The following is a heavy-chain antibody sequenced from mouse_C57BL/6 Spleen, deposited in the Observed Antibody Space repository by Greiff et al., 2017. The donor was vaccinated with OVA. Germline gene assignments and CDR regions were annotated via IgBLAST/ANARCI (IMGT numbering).Heavy chain of an antibody. J-gene: IGHJ2*01. CDR2: INPYNGGT. CDR3: ARSDYYGNSYYFDD. CDR1: GYTFTDYY. D-gene: IGHD2-1*01. Sequence: VQLQQSGPVLVKPGASVKMSCKASGYTFTDYYMNWVKQSHGKSLEWIGVINPYNGGTSYNQKFKGKATLTVDKSSSTAYMELNSLTSEDSAVYYCARSDYYGNSYYFDDWGQGTTLTVSS. V-gene: IGHV1-19*01.